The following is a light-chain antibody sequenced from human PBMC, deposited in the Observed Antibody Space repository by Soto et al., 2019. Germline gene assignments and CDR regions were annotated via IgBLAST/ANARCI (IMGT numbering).Light chain of an antibody. J-gene: IGLJ3*02. Sequence: QSMLTQPPSVSGAPGQRVTISCTGSSSNIGAGYDVHWLQQLPGTAPRVLIYNNNNRPSGVPDRFSGSKSGTSASLAITGLQAEDEADYYCQSYDSSLSGWVFGAGTKLTVL. CDR1: SSNIGAGYD. V-gene: IGLV1-40*01. CDR2: NNN. CDR3: QSYDSSLSGWV.